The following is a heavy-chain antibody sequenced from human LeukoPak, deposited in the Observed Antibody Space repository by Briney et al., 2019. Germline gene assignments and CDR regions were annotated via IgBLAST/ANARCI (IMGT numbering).Heavy chain of an antibody. CDR3: ARQLYTATPGY. Sequence: SLKISCKGSGYRFHSYWIVWVRQMPGKALEWMGIIYPGDSDTRYSPSFQGQVTISADKSISTAYLQWSSLKASDTAMYYCARQLYTATPGYWGQGTLVTVSS. J-gene: IGHJ4*02. CDR1: GYRFHSYW. V-gene: IGHV5-51*01. D-gene: IGHD5-18*01. CDR2: IYPGDSDT.